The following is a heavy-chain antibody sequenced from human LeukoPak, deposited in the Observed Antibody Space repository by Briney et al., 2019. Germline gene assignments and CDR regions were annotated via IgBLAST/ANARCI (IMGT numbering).Heavy chain of an antibody. V-gene: IGHV3-21*01. J-gene: IGHJ6*04. CDR1: GFTFSSYT. CDR2: ISSSSSYI. D-gene: IGHD6-19*01. CDR3: ARDPGGYSSGGELDV. Sequence: GGSLRLSCAASGFTFSSYTMNWVRRAPGKGLEWVSSISSSSSYIYYADSVKGRFTISRDNAKNSLYLQMNSLRAEDMAVYYCARDPGGYSSGGELDVWGKGTTVTVSS.